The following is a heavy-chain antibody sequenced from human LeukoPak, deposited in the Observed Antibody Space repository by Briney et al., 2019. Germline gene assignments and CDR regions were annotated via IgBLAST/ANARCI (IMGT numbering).Heavy chain of an antibody. V-gene: IGHV4-59*01. J-gene: IGHJ3*01. D-gene: IGHD3-3*02. CDR1: GXSIFNNH. CDR2: LLYTGNT. CDR3: ARAPRILFFSDRVDAFDL. Sequence: SETLSLTCTVFGXSIFNNHVSWIRQTPGKGLEWIAYLLYTGNTKYNPSLKTRVTISADKSKNQFSLNLRSVTAADTAVYYCARAPRILFFSDRVDAFDLWGRGTMVTVSS.